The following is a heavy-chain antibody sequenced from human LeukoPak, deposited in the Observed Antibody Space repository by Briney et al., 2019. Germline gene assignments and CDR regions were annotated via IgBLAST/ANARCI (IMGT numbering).Heavy chain of an antibody. CDR1: GYTFTSYG. CDR2: ISAYNGNT. J-gene: IGHJ5*02. CDR3: ARCYYYGYDDVGNWFDP. Sequence: ASVKVSCKASGYTFTSYGISWVRQAPGQGLEWMGWISAYNGNTNYARKLQGRVTMTTDTSTSTAYMELRSLRSDDTAVYYCARCYYYGYDDVGNWFDPWGQGTLVTVSS. V-gene: IGHV1-18*01. D-gene: IGHD3-10*01.